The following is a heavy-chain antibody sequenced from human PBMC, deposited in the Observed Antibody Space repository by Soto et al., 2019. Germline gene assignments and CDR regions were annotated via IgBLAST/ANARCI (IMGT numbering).Heavy chain of an antibody. D-gene: IGHD1-7*01. V-gene: IGHV4-34*01. CDR3: ASDRTTFYGMDV. J-gene: IGHJ6*02. Sequence: ETLSLTCAVYGGSFSGYYWSWIRQPPGKGLEWIGEINHSGSTNYNPSLKSRVTISVDTSKNQFSLKLSSVTAADTAVYYCASDRTTFYGMDVWGQGTTVTVSS. CDR1: GGSFSGYY. CDR2: INHSGST.